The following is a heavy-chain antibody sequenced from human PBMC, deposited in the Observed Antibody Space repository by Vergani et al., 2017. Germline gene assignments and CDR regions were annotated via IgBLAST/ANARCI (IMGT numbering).Heavy chain of an antibody. J-gene: IGHJ4*02. CDR3: ASFCSSTSCFYFDY. CDR1: GGTFSSYT. V-gene: IGHV1-69*02. Sequence: QVQLVQSGAEVKKPGSSVKVSCKASGGTFSSYTISWVRQAPGQGLEWMGRIIPILGIANYAQKFQGRVTITADKSTSTAYMELSSLRSEYTAVYYCASFCSSTSCFYFDYWGQGTLVTVSS. CDR2: IIPILGIA. D-gene: IGHD2-2*01.